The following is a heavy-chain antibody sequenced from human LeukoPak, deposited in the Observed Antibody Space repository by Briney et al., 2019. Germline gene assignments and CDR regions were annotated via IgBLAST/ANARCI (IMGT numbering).Heavy chain of an antibody. CDR3: AKDRRVVAAKYYYYYYGMDV. J-gene: IGHJ6*02. CDR2: ISGSGGST. V-gene: IGHV3-23*01. D-gene: IGHD1-26*01. CDR1: GFTFSSYA. Sequence: GASLTLSCAPSGFTFSSYAMSWVRQAPGKGPEWVSAISGSGGSTYYADSVEGRFSISRDDSKNTLDVQMNSRRAEDTAVYYCAKDRRVVAAKYYYYYYGMDVWGQGTTVTVSS.